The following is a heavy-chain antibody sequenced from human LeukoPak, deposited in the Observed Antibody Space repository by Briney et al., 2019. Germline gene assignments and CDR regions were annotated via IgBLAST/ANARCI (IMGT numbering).Heavy chain of an antibody. CDR2: ISSSSSTI. CDR3: AGRWFDP. J-gene: IGHJ5*02. Sequence: GGPLGLSLPASGFPFRSFTMNWSRRPPGKGLEWVSYISSSSSTIYYADSVKGRFTISRDNAKNSLYLQMNSLRAEDTAVYYCAGRWFDPWGQGTLVTVSS. CDR1: GFPFRSFT. V-gene: IGHV3-48*01.